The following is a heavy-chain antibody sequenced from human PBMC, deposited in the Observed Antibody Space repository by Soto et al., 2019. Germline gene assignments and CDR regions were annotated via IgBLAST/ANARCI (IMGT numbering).Heavy chain of an antibody. Sequence: TLSLTCTVSGGSISSGGYSWTWIRQSPGKGLEWIGSTYQSGSAYYNPSLKSRVTISVDRSKNQFSLNLTSVTAADPAVYYCARDYYGMDVWGQGTTVTVSS. CDR1: GGSISSGGYS. CDR3: ARDYYGMDV. CDR2: TYQSGSA. J-gene: IGHJ6*02. V-gene: IGHV4-30-2*06.